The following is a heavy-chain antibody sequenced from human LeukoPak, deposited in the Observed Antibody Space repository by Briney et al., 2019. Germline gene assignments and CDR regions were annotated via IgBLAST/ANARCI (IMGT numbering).Heavy chain of an antibody. D-gene: IGHD6-19*01. Sequence: GGSLRLSCAASGFTLTNSALTWVRQAPGKGLEWVSCISGSGENIYYVDSVKGRFTISRDISKNMLYLQMNSLRAEDTATYYCAKSPGSSGWFFDYWGPGILVTVSS. CDR3: AKSPGSSGWFFDY. CDR1: GFTLTNSA. J-gene: IGHJ4*01. CDR2: ISGSGENI. V-gene: IGHV3-23*01.